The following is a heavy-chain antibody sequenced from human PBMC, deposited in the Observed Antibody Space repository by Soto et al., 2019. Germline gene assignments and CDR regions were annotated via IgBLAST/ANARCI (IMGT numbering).Heavy chain of an antibody. V-gene: IGHV1-24*01. CDR1: GYTLTELS. CDR2: FDPEDGET. J-gene: IGHJ6*02. D-gene: IGHD2-2*01. CDR3: ATYGSQGGVVVPAATADYYGMDV. Sequence: ASVKVSCKVSGYTLTELSMHWVRQAPGKGLEWMGGFDPEDGETIYAQKFQGRVTMTEDTSTDTAYMELSSLRSEDTAVYYCATYGSQGGVVVPAATADYYGMDVWGQGTTVTVYS.